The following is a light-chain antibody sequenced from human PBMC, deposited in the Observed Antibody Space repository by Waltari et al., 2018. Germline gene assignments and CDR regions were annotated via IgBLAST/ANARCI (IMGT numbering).Light chain of an antibody. CDR1: ALPKQF. J-gene: IGLJ3*02. V-gene: IGLV3-25*03. Sequence: SYELTQQPSVSVSPGQNARITLSGPALPKQFAYRFQQKPGQASVLVIYKDSEKPSGIPERFSGSSSGTTVTLTISGVQAEDEADYYCQSADSSGTYEVFGGGTKLTVL. CDR3: QSADSSGTYEV. CDR2: KDS.